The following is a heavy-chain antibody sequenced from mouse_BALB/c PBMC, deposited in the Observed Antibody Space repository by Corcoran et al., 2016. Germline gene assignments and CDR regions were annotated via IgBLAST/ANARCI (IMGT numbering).Heavy chain of an antibody. Sequence: LVKTGASVKISCKASGYSFTGYYMHWVKQSHGKSLEWIGYISCYNGATSYNQKFKGKATFTVDTSSSTAYMQFNSLTSEDSEVYYCARGYYYVSSYTYYAIDYWGQGASVTVSS. CDR2: ISCYNGAT. D-gene: IGHD1-1*01. J-gene: IGHJ4*01. CDR3: ARGYYYVSSYTYYAIDY. CDR1: GYSFTGYY. V-gene: IGHV1S34*01.